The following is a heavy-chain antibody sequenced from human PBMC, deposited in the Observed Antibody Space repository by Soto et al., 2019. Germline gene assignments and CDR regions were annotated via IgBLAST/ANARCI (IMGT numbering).Heavy chain of an antibody. CDR2: IYYSGST. CDR1: GGSISSYY. D-gene: IGHD3-3*01. V-gene: IGHV4-59*01. CDR3: ARVHRYDFWSGYYRGYYYHYYMDV. Sequence: PSETLSLTCTVSGGSISSYYWSWIRQPAGKGLEWIGYIYYSGSTNYNPSLKSRVTISVDTSKNQFSLKLSSVTAADTAVYYCARVHRYDFWSGYYRGYYYHYYMDVWGKGTTVTVSS. J-gene: IGHJ6*03.